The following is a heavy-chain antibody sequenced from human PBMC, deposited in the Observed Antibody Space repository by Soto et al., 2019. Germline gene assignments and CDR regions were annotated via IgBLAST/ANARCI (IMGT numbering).Heavy chain of an antibody. CDR1: GFTFSSYG. V-gene: IGHV3-33*01. J-gene: IGHJ4*02. Sequence: PGGSLRLSCAASGFTFSSYGMHWVRQAPGKGLEWVAVIWYDGSNKYYADSVKGRFTISRDNSKNTLYLQMNSLRAEDTAVYYCARGPLARYGDFGSLLYWGQGTLVTVSS. D-gene: IGHD4-17*01. CDR2: IWYDGSNK. CDR3: ARGPLARYGDFGSLLY.